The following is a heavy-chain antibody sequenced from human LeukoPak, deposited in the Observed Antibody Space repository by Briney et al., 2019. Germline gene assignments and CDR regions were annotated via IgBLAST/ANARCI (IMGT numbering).Heavy chain of an antibody. Sequence: GGSLRLSCAASGFTFSSNYMSWVRQAPGKGLEWVSVIYSGGSTYYADSVKGRFTISRDNSKNTLYLQMNSLRAEDTAVYYCARDSGIVGATSELDYWGQGTLVTVSS. CDR1: GFTFSSNY. CDR2: IYSGGST. V-gene: IGHV3-53*01. D-gene: IGHD1-26*01. CDR3: ARDSGIVGATSELDY. J-gene: IGHJ4*02.